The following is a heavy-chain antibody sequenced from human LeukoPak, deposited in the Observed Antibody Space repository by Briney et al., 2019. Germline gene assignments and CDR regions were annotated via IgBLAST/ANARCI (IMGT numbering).Heavy chain of an antibody. V-gene: IGHV3-23*01. D-gene: IGHD5-18*01. CDR3: AKASLLYSYGDFFDY. Sequence: GGSLRLSCAASGFTFSSYAMSWVRQAPGKGLERVSAISGSGGSTYYADSVKGRFTISRDNSKNTLYLQMNSLRAEDTAVYYCAKASLLYSYGDFFDYWGQGTLVTVSS. CDR2: ISGSGGST. J-gene: IGHJ4*02. CDR1: GFTFSSYA.